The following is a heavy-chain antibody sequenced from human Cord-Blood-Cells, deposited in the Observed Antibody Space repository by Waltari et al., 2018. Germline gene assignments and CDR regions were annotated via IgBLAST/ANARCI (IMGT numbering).Heavy chain of an antibody. D-gene: IGHD4-17*01. CDR3: AKDPSYYGDYFDY. V-gene: IGHV3-23*01. CDR1: GFTFSSYA. J-gene: IGHJ4*02. CDR2: ISGSGGST. Sequence: EVQLLESGGGLVQPGGSLRLSCAASGFTFSSYAMSWVRQAPGKGLEWVSAISGSGGSTYYADSVKCRFTISRDNSKNTLYLQMNSLRAEDTAVYYCAKDPSYYGDYFDYWGQGTLVTVSS.